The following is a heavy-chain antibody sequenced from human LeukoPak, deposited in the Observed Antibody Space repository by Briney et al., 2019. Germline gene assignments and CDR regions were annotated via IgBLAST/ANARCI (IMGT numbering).Heavy chain of an antibody. CDR3: ATDTQHSSSWYYFDY. CDR2: ISAYNGNT. CDR1: GYTFTSYG. J-gene: IGHJ4*02. D-gene: IGHD6-13*01. Sequence: GASVKVSCKASGYTFTSYGISWVRQAPGQGLEWMGWISAYNGNTNYAQKLQGRVTMTTDTSTSTAYMELRSLRSDDTAVYYCATDTQHSSSWYYFDYWGQGTLVTVSS. V-gene: IGHV1-18*01.